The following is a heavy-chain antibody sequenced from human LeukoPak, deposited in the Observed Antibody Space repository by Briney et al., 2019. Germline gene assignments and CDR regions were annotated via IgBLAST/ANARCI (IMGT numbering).Heavy chain of an antibody. CDR1: GHTFTGYY. J-gene: IGHJ4*02. Sequence: GASVKVSCKASGHTFTGYYMHWVRQAPGQGLEWMGWINPNSGGTNYAQKFQGRVTMTRDTSISTAYMELSRLRSDDTAVYYCARNSIDIVVVVADYWGQGTLVTVSS. CDR3: ARNSIDIVVVVADY. V-gene: IGHV1-2*02. CDR2: INPNSGGT. D-gene: IGHD2-15*01.